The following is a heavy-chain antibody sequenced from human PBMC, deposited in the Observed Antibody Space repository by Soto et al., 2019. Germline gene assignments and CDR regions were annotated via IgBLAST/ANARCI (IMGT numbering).Heavy chain of an antibody. V-gene: IGHV4-59*01. J-gene: IGHJ4*02. CDR1: GGSIISGY. Sequence: SETLSLTCTVSGGSIISGYWSWIRQPPGKGLEWIGYISYSGNTNYNPSLKSRVTMSVDTPKNQFSLRLSSVTTADTAVYYCAGLRGYAGSPIDYWGQGTRVTVS. D-gene: IGHD2-15*01. CDR3: AGLRGYAGSPIDY. CDR2: ISYSGNT.